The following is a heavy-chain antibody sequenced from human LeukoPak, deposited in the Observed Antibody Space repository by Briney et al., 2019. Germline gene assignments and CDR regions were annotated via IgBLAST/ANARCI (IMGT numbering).Heavy chain of an antibody. CDR1: GGSFSGYY. CDR2: INHSGST. V-gene: IGHV4-34*01. CDR3: ARRGYSYGFDY. D-gene: IGHD5-18*01. Sequence: PSETLSLTCAVYGGSFSGYYWSWIRRPPGKGLEWIGEINHSGSTNYNPSLKSRVTISVDTSKNQFSLKLSSVTAADTAVYYCARRGYSYGFDYWGQGTLVTVSS. J-gene: IGHJ4*02.